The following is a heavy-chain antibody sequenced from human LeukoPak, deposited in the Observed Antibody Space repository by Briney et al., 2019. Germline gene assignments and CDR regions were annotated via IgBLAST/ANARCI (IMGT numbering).Heavy chain of an antibody. CDR3: ARVPDWTYAADY. J-gene: IGHJ4*02. CDR2: IKGSIT. Sequence: PSETLSLTCTVFGGSISSDRFYWTWVRQPAGKGLEWIGRIKGSITNYNPSLKSRVNISVDTSTNQFSLKLNSLTAADTAVYYCARVPDWTYAADYWGQGTLVTVSS. CDR1: GGSISSDRFY. D-gene: IGHD3/OR15-3a*01. V-gene: IGHV4-61*02.